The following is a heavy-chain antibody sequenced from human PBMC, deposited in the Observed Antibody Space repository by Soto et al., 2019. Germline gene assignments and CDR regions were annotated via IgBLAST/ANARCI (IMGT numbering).Heavy chain of an antibody. CDR3: ARMAYDSSGYLLYFDN. CDR2: IFSTDEK. V-gene: IGHV2-26*01. Sequence: QVTLKESGPVLVKPTETLTLTCTVSGFSLSNVRMGVSWIRQPPGKALEWLAHIFSTDEKSYRTSLKGRLTISKDSSKSQVVLTMTNMDPVDTATYYCARMAYDSSGYLLYFDNWGQGTLVTVSS. J-gene: IGHJ4*02. D-gene: IGHD3-22*01. CDR1: GFSLSNVRMG.